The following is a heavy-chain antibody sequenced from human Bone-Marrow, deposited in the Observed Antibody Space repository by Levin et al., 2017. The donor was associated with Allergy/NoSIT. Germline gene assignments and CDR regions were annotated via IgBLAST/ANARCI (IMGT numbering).Heavy chain of an antibody. CDR1: GFSFSDYS. Sequence: GESLKISCAASGFSFSDYSMNWVRQASGKGLEFVSSISSNSGFISYADSVKGRFTISRDNAKNSVYLQMNSLRAEDTAVYYCAREVEKSNGFKYYFDYWGQGTLVTVSS. CDR3: AREVEKSNGFKYYFDY. CDR2: ISSNSGFI. V-gene: IGHV3-21*01. J-gene: IGHJ4*02. D-gene: IGHD5-18*01.